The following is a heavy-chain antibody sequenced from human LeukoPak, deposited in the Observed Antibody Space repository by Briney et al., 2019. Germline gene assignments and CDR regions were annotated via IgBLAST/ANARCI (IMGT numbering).Heavy chain of an antibody. CDR3: ARDPPTVTKGLDI. CDR2: ISYIGST. CDR1: GVSFSSHY. Sequence: SETLSLTCTVSGVSFSSHYWSWIRQPPGKGLEWIGYISYIGSTNYNPSLKSRVTISVDTSKNQFSLKLSSVTAADTAVYYCARDPPTVTKGLDIWGQGTMVTVSS. V-gene: IGHV4-59*11. D-gene: IGHD4-17*01. J-gene: IGHJ3*02.